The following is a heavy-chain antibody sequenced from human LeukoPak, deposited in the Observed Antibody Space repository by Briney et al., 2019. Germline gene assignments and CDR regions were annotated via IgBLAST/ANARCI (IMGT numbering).Heavy chain of an antibody. Sequence: SETLSLTCGVYGGSPSGYYWSWIRQPPGKGLEWIGEINDRGGTNYNPSLKSRVTISVDTSKNQFSLKLSSVTAADTAVYYCARGHWHCSSTSCYTEWFDPWGQGTLVTVSS. CDR3: ARGHWHCSSTSCYTEWFDP. D-gene: IGHD2-2*02. CDR2: INDRGGT. J-gene: IGHJ5*02. V-gene: IGHV4-34*01. CDR1: GGSPSGYY.